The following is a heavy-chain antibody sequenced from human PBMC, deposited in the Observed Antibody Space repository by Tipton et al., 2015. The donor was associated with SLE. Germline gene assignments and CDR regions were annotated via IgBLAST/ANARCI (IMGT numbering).Heavy chain of an antibody. Sequence: QSGPEVKKPGASVKVSCKASGYTFTSNGINWVRQAPGQGLEWMGWSSTYIANTNYAQKFQGRVTMTTDTSTSTAYMELRSLRSEDTAVYYCARDGSNRAFDIWGQGTMVTVSS. CDR1: GYTFTSNG. CDR2: SSTYIANT. J-gene: IGHJ3*02. D-gene: IGHD1-26*01. CDR3: ARDGSNRAFDI. V-gene: IGHV1-18*01.